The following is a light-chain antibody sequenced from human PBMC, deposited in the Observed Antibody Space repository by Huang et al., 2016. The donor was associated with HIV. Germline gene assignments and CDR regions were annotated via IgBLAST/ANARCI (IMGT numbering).Light chain of an antibody. J-gene: IGKJ1*01. Sequence: DIQMTQSSATLSASVGDRVTITCRASQSVGTWLAWYQQKPGKAPNLLIYEASTLESGVPSRFSGGGSGTEFTLTINSLQPDDLATYYCQHYNSFPWTFGQGTKVEV. CDR3: QHYNSFPWT. CDR2: EAS. CDR1: QSVGTW. V-gene: IGKV1-5*03.